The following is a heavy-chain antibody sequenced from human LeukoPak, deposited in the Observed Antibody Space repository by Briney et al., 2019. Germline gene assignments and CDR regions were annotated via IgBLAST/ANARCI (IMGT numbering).Heavy chain of an antibody. D-gene: IGHD4-17*01. CDR3: AKEPREYGPHYFEN. CDR1: GFTFSSYA. J-gene: IGHJ4*02. CDR2: ISDSGGST. V-gene: IGHV3-23*01. Sequence: GGSLRLSCAASGFTFSSYAMSWVRQAPGKGLEWVSGISDSGGSTYYADSVKGRFTISRDNSKNTLYLQMNSLRAEDTAAYYCAKEPREYGPHYFENWGQGTLVTVSS.